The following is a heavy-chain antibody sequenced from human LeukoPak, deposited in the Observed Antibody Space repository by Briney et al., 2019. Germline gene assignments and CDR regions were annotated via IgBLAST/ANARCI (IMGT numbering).Heavy chain of an antibody. CDR1: GFKFDAYA. CDR3: AKVRGTYSSGFYFDS. V-gene: IGHV3-9*01. CDR2: ISWNGGFM. D-gene: IGHD6-19*01. J-gene: IGHJ4*02. Sequence: GGSLRLSCAASGFKFDAYAIHWVRQPPGKGLVWVSIISWNGGFMDYADSVKGRFTISRDNVQNSVYLDMNSLRPEDTAFYFCAKVRGTYSSGFYFDSWGQGTLVTVSS.